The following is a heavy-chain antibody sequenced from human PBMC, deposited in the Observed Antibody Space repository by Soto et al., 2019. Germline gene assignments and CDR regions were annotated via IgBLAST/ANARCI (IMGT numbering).Heavy chain of an antibody. CDR1: GYTFTDYW. Sequence: GESLKISCKGSGYTFTDYWIGWVRQLPGKGLEWMGIIYPGDSDTRYSPSFQGHVTITVDKSTSTAYLQWNTLKASDTAMYYCARHSSDSSGYYFTDYYSGMDVWGQGTTVTVSS. CDR2: IYPGDSDT. D-gene: IGHD3-22*01. V-gene: IGHV5-51*01. CDR3: ARHSSDSSGYYFTDYYSGMDV. J-gene: IGHJ6*02.